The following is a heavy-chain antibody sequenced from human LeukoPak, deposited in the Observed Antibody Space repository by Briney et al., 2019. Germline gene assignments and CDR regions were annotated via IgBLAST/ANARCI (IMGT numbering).Heavy chain of an antibody. J-gene: IGHJ5*02. CDR2: IYYSGST. V-gene: IGHV4-59*01. Sequence: SETLSLTCTVSGGSISIYYWSWIRQPPGKGLEWIGYIYYSGSTNYNPSLKSRVTISVDTSKNQFSLKLSSVTAADTAVYYCARESDYYDSSGYPPGFDPWGQGTLVTVSP. CDR3: ARESDYYDSSGYPPGFDP. D-gene: IGHD3-22*01. CDR1: GGSISIYY.